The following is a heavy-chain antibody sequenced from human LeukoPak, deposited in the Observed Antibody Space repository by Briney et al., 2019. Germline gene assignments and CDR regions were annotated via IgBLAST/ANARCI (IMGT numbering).Heavy chain of an antibody. J-gene: IGHJ3*02. CDR3: ALQVVVEHGAFDI. Sequence: PSETLSLTCTISGGSISSSSYYWSWIRQPAGKGLEWIGRIYTSGSTNYNPSLKSRVTMSVDTSKNQFSLKLSSVTAADTAVYYCALQVVVEHGAFDIWGQGTMVTVSS. V-gene: IGHV4-61*02. CDR2: IYTSGST. D-gene: IGHD3-22*01. CDR1: GGSISSSSYY.